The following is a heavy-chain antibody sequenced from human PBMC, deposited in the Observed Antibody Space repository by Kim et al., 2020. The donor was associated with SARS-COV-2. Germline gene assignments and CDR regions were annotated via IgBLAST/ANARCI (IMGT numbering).Heavy chain of an antibody. CDR3: ARITSGSDSHFES. Sequence: YYADSVKGRFLISRDDSKNTVYLQMSNLSSEDTAMYYCARITSGSDSHFESWGQGTLVTVSS. V-gene: IGHV3-53*01. D-gene: IGHD3-16*01. J-gene: IGHJ4*02.